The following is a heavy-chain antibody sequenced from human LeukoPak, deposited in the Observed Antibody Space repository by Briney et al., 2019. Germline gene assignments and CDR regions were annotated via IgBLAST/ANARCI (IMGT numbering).Heavy chain of an antibody. CDR3: AREGPIVRATHLVDY. D-gene: IGHD1-26*01. V-gene: IGHV1-2*02. Sequence: ASVKVSCKASGYTFTDYYMHWVRQAPGQGLEWMGWINPNSGGTNYAQKFQGRVTMTREKSISTAYMELSSLRSDDTAVYYCAREGPIVRATHLVDYWGQGTLVTVSS. J-gene: IGHJ4*02. CDR2: INPNSGGT. CDR1: GYTFTDYY.